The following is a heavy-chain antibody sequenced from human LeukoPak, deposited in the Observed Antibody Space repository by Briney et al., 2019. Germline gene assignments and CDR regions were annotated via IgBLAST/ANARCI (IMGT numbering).Heavy chain of an antibody. Sequence: ASVKVSCKASGYTFTSYGISWVRHAPGQGLEWMGWISAHNGNTNYAQKLQGRVTMTTGTSTSTAYMELRSLRSDDTAVYYCATPSSVAAGYFDLWGRGTLVTVSS. D-gene: IGHD6-19*01. CDR3: ATPSSVAAGYFDL. J-gene: IGHJ2*01. CDR2: ISAHNGNT. V-gene: IGHV1-18*01. CDR1: GYTFTSYG.